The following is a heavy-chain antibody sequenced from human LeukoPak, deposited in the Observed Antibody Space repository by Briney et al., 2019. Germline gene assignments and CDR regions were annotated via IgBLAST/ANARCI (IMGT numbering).Heavy chain of an antibody. CDR1: GGSFSGYY. CDR3: ARGKQGSSWKKDLDY. CDR2: INHSGST. J-gene: IGHJ4*02. V-gene: IGHV4-34*01. Sequence: SETLSLTCAVYGGSFSGYYWSWIRQPPGKGLEWIGEINHSGSTNYNPSLKRRVTISVDTSKNQFSLKLSSVTAADTAVYYCARGKQGSSWKKDLDYWGQGTLVTVSS. D-gene: IGHD6-13*01.